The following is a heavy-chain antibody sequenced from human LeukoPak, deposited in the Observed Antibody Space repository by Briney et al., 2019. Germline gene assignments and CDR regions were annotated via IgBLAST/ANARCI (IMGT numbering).Heavy chain of an antibody. CDR3: ASPGSYNWNDGVRYYFDY. CDR2: IIPNFGTA. Sequence: GASVKVSCEASGGTFSSYAISWVRQAPGQGLEWMGGIIPNFGTANYAQKFQGRVTITADESTSTAYMELSSLRSEDTAVYYCASPGSYNWNDGVRYYFDYWGQGTLVTVSA. D-gene: IGHD1-20*01. J-gene: IGHJ4*02. CDR1: GGTFSSYA. V-gene: IGHV1-69*13.